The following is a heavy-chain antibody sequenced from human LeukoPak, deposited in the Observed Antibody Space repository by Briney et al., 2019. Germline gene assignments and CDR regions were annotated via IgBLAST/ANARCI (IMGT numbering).Heavy chain of an antibody. V-gene: IGHV3-30-3*01. CDR1: GFTFSSYA. J-gene: IGHJ5*02. CDR2: ISYDGSNK. D-gene: IGHD2-15*01. Sequence: GGSLRLSCAASGFTFSSYAMHWVRQAPGKGLEWVAVISYDGSNKYYADSVKGRFTISRDNSKNTLCLQMNSLRAEDTAVYYCARDFSQSSGAPGPWGQGTLVTVSS. CDR3: ARDFSQSSGAPGP.